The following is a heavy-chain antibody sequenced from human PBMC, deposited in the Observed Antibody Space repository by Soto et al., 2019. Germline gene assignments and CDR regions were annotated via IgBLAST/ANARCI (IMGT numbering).Heavy chain of an antibody. CDR3: TRVVVPAAISCFDY. V-gene: IGHV3-49*03. Sequence: GGSLRLSCTASGITFGDYAMSWFRQAPGKGLEGVGFIRSKAYGGTTEYAGSVKGRFTISRDDFKSIAYLQMNSLKTEDTAVYYCTRVVVPAAISCFDYWGQGTLVTVSS. CDR1: GITFGDYA. D-gene: IGHD2-2*01. J-gene: IGHJ4*02. CDR2: IRSKAYGGTT.